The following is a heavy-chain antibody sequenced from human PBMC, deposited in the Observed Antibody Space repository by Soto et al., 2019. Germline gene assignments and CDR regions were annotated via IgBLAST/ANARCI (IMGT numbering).Heavy chain of an antibody. CDR1: GDSIIVGYY. Sequence: SETLSLTCAVSGDSIIVGYYCAWIRQPPGKGLEWLASIYHSGTTYYNPSLKSRVTISVDTSKNQFSLKLSSVTAADTAVYYCARVKRDYDYVWGSYRYYGMDVWGQGTTVTVSS. D-gene: IGHD3-16*02. CDR2: IYHSGTT. J-gene: IGHJ6*02. V-gene: IGHV4-38-2*01. CDR3: ARVKRDYDYVWGSYRYYGMDV.